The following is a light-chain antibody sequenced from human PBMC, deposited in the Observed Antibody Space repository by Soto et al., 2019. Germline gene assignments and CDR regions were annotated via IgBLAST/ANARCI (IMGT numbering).Light chain of an antibody. CDR2: DVS. Sequence: QSVLTQPASVSGSPGQSITISCTGTSSDVGDYDYVSWYQQHPGEAPKLLIYDVSNRPSGVSNRFSGSKSGNTASLTISGLQAEDEADYYCSSYASSSTLGVVFGGGTKVTVL. CDR3: SSYASSSTLGVV. J-gene: IGLJ2*01. V-gene: IGLV2-14*03. CDR1: SSDVGDYDY.